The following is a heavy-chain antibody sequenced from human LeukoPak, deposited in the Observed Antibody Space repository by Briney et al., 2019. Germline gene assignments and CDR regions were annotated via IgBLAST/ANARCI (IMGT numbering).Heavy chain of an antibody. Sequence: SYIYYADSVKGRFTISRDNAKNSLYLQMNSLRAEDTAVYYCARGRRSFDYWGQGTLVTVSS. J-gene: IGHJ4*02. V-gene: IGHV3-21*01. CDR3: ARGRRSFDY. D-gene: IGHD4-17*01. CDR2: SYI.